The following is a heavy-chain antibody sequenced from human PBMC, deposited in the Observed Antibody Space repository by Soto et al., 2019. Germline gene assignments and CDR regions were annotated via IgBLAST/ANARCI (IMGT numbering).Heavy chain of an antibody. CDR2: IWYDGSNK. J-gene: IGHJ6*02. CDR1: GFTFSSYG. V-gene: IGHV3-33*01. CDR3: ARDGAEVAGMGDYYYYGMDV. Sequence: QVQLVESGGGVVQPGRSLRLSCAASGFTFSSYGMHWVRQAPGKGLEWVAAIWYDGSNKYYADSVKGRFTISRDNSKNTLYLQMNSLRAEDTAVYYCARDGAEVAGMGDYYYYGMDVWGQGTTVTVSS. D-gene: IGHD6-19*01.